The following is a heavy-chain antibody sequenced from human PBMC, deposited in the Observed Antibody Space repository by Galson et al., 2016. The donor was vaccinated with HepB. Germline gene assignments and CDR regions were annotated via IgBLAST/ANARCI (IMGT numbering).Heavy chain of an antibody. Sequence: SVKVSCKASGYTFINYYMHWVRQAPGQGLEWMGIINPSGVWTTYAQKFQGRVTMTRDTSTSTVYMELSSLRSEDTAIYYCAREYGGMDVWGQGTTVTVSS. CDR3: AREYGGMDV. D-gene: IGHD4-17*01. CDR1: GYTFINYY. V-gene: IGHV1-46*01. CDR2: INPSGVWT. J-gene: IGHJ6*02.